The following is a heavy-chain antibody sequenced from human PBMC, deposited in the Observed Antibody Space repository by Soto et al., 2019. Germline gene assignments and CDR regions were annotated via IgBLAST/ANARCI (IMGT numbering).Heavy chain of an antibody. J-gene: IGHJ4*02. CDR1: GVSISTDY. Sequence: SETLSLTCTVSGVSISTDYWSWIRQSPGKGLEWIGFIYYGGSTNYNPSLKSRVTISADTPKNQFSLKLSSVTAADTAVYYCAKNWNWGSLVHWGQGTLVTVSS. CDR2: IYYGGST. CDR3: AKNWNWGSLVH. D-gene: IGHD7-27*01. V-gene: IGHV4-59*08.